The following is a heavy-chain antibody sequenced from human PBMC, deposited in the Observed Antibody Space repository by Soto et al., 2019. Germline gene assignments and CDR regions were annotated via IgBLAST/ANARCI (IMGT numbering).Heavy chain of an antibody. CDR1: GFTFSSYA. J-gene: IGHJ4*02. V-gene: IGHV3-30-3*01. CDR3: ARVQIWFGEPLPFDY. Sequence: GGSLRLSCAASGFTFSSYAMHWVRQAPGKGLEWVAVISYDGSNKYYADSVKGRFTISRDNSKNTLYLQMNSLRAEDTAVYYCARVQIWFGEPLPFDYWGQGTLVTVSS. CDR2: ISYDGSNK. D-gene: IGHD3-10*01.